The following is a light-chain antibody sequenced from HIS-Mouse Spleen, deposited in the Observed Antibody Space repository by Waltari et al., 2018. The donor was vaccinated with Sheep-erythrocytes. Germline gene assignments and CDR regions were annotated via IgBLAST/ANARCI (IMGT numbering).Light chain of an antibody. Sequence: QSALTQTRSVSGSPGQSVTISCTGTISDVGGVKYGPCYQQHPGKAPKHMIYDGSKRPSGVPDRFSGSKSGNTASLTISGLQAEDEADYYCSSYTSSSTLVVFGGGTKLTVL. CDR1: ISDVGGVKY. CDR2: DGS. CDR3: SSYTSSSTLVV. V-gene: IGLV2-11*01. J-gene: IGLJ2*01.